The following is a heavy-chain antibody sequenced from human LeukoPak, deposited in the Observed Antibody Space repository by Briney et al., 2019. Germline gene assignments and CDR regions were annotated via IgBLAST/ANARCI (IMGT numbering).Heavy chain of an antibody. Sequence: SETLSLTCTVSAGSISSRSYYWGWIRQPPGKGREGFGCIYDSGSTYYNPSLKSRVTISVDTSKNQFSLKLSSVTAADTAVYYCARRVGYCSSTRCYLWFDPWGQGTLVTVSS. D-gene: IGHD2-2*01. CDR2: IYDSGST. J-gene: IGHJ5*02. CDR1: AGSISSRSYY. CDR3: ARRVGYCSSTRCYLWFDP. V-gene: IGHV4-39*01.